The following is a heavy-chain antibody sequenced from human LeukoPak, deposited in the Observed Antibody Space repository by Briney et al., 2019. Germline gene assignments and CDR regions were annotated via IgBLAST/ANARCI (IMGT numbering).Heavy chain of an antibody. J-gene: IGHJ3*02. V-gene: IGHV3-30*03. CDR1: GFTFSSYS. CDR3: ARDRWYYYDSSDYYHDAFDI. CDR2: ISFDGINK. D-gene: IGHD3-22*01. Sequence: GGSLRLSCAASGFTFSSYSMNWVRQAPGKGLEWVAVISFDGINKYYADSVKGRFTISRDNSKNTLYLQMNSLIAEDTAVYYCARDRWYYYDSSDYYHDAFDIWGQGTMVTVSS.